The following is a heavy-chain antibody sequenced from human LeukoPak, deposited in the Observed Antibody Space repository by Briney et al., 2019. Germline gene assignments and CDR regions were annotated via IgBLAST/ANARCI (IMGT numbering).Heavy chain of an antibody. CDR1: GFTFSNFA. V-gene: IGHV3-20*04. J-gene: IGHJ4*02. D-gene: IGHD3-3*01. CDR3: ARKTYYDFWSGYLH. Sequence: VGSLRLSCVASGFTFSNFAMSWVRQTLGKGLEWFSGINWNGATTTYADSVKGRFTISRDNAQNSLYLEMSSLRAEDTALYYCARKTYYDFWSGYLHWGQGTLVTVSS. CDR2: INWNGATT.